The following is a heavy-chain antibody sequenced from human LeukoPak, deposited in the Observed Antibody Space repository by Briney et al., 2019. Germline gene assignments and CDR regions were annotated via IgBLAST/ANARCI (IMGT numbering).Heavy chain of an antibody. CDR2: ISGSGGST. V-gene: IGHV3-23*01. CDR1: GFTFSSYA. D-gene: IGHD5-18*01. J-gene: IGHJ4*02. Sequence: GGSLRLSCAASGFTFSSYAMSWVRQAPGKALEGVSAISGSGGSTYYADSVKGRFTISRDNSKNTLYLPMNSLRAEDTAVYYCAKDPGGIQLWFDYWGQGTLVTVSS. CDR3: AKDPGGIQLWFDY.